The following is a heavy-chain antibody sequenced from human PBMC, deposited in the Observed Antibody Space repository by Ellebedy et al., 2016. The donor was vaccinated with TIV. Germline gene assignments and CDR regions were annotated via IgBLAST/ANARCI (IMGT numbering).Heavy chain of an antibody. J-gene: IGHJ4*02. V-gene: IGHV3-30-3*01. CDR2: ISYDGSNK. CDR1: GFTFSSYP. CDR3: AGRAYNWNDGSLFDY. Sequence: GGSLRLSCAASGFTFSSYPMHRVRQAPGKGLEWVAVISYDGSNKYYADSVKGRFTISRDNSKNTLYLQMNSRRAEDTDVYYCAGRAYNWNDGSLFDYWGQGTLVTVSS. D-gene: IGHD1-1*01.